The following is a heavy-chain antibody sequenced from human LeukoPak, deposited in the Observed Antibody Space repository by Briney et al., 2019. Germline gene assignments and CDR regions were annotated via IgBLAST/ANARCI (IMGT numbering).Heavy chain of an antibody. D-gene: IGHD5-24*01. CDR1: GASISSSNYY. V-gene: IGHV4-39*01. CDR3: AKRNGYSLIDY. Sequence: PSETLSLTCAVSGASISSSNYYWGWVRQSPGKGLEWIGNIYSSGNTYYNASLESRVTRYIDTSKNQFSLKLSSVAAADTAMYSCAKRNGYSLIDYWGQGTLVTASS. CDR2: IYSSGNT. J-gene: IGHJ4*02.